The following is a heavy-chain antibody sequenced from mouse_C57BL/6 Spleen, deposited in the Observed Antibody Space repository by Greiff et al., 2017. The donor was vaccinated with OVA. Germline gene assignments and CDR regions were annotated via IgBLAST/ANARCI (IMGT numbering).Heavy chain of an antibody. CDR1: GFTFSDYG. CDR3: ARRYDYDNYFDY. V-gene: IGHV5-17*01. D-gene: IGHD2-4*01. J-gene: IGHJ2*01. Sequence: EVKLVESGGGLVKPGGSLKLSCAASGFTFSDYGMHWVRQAPEKGLEWVAYISSGSSTIYYADTVKGRFTISRDNAKNTLFLQMTSLRSEETAMYYCARRYDYDNYFDYWGQGTTLTVSS. CDR2: ISSGSSTI.